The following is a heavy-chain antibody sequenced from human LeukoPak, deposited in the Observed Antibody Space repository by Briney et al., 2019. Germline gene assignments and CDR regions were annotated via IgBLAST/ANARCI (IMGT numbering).Heavy chain of an antibody. CDR2: INHSGST. CDR3: ARHRGIVGATTGLPLRY. V-gene: IGHV4-34*01. Sequence: SETLSLTCAVYGGSFSGYYWSWIRQPPGKGLEWIGEINHSGSTNYNPSLKSRVTISVDTSKNQFSLKLSSVTAADTAVYYCARHRGIVGATTGLPLRYLGQGTLVTVSS. D-gene: IGHD1-26*01. CDR1: GGSFSGYY. J-gene: IGHJ4*02.